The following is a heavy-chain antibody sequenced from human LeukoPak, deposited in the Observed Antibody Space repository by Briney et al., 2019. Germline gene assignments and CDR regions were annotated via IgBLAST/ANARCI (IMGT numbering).Heavy chain of an antibody. V-gene: IGHV1-69*06. D-gene: IGHD6-13*01. CDR3: ARDGPAAVSPSNWFDP. J-gene: IGHJ5*02. CDR2: IIPIFGTA. Sequence: ASVKVSCKASGGTFSSYAISWVRQAPGQGLEWMGGIIPIFGTANYAQKFQGRVTITADKSTSTAYMELSSLRSDDTAVYYCARDGPAAVSPSNWFDPWGQGTLVTVSS. CDR1: GGTFSSYA.